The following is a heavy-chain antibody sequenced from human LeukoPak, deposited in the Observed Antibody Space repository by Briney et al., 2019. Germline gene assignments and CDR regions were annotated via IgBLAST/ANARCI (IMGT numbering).Heavy chain of an antibody. CDR1: GGSFSGYY. J-gene: IGHJ6*02. Sequence: SETLSLTCAVYGGSFSGYYWSWIRQPPGKGLEWIGEINHSGSTNYNPSLKSRVTISVDTSKNQFSLKLSSVTAADTAVYYCARGLGIAARTPPQYYYYYYGMDVRGQGTTVTVSS. D-gene: IGHD6-25*01. V-gene: IGHV4-34*01. CDR3: ARGLGIAARTPPQYYYYYYGMDV. CDR2: INHSGST.